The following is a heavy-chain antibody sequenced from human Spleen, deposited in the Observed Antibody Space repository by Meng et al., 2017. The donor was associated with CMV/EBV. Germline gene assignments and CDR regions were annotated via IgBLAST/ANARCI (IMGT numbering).Heavy chain of an antibody. CDR3: ARLHDFSSGYPPRFFDY. Sequence: KVSCKASGYSFTTYWIGWVRQMPGKGLEWMGIIFPLDSDTKYSPSFQGQVTISADRSISTAYLQWSSLKASDTAMYFCARLHDFSSGYPPRFFDYWGQGTLVTVSS. D-gene: IGHD3-3*01. J-gene: IGHJ4*02. CDR1: GYSFTTYW. V-gene: IGHV5-51*01. CDR2: IFPLDSDT.